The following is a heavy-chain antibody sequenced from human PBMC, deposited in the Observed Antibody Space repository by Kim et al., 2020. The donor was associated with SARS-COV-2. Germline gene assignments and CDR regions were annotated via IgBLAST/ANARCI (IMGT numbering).Heavy chain of an antibody. D-gene: IGHD1-26*01. CDR3: ARGPRGSYSFVRYFDY. V-gene: IGHV4-34*01. CDR2: INHSGST. CDR1: GGSFSGYY. J-gene: IGHJ4*02. Sequence: SETLSLTCAVYGGSFSGYYWSWIRQPPGKGLEWIGEINHSGSTNYNPSLKSRVTISVDTSKNQFSLKLSSVTAADTAVYYCARGPRGSYSFVRYFDYWGQGTLVTVSS.